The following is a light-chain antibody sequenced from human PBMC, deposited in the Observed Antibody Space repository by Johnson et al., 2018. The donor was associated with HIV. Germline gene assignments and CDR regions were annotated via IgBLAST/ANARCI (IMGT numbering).Light chain of an antibody. Sequence: QFVLTQPPSVSAAPGQKVTISCSGSSSNIGKNHVSWYQQFPGTAPKLLVYEDDKRPSDLPDRFSGSKSGTSATLGITGLQAGDEAAYYCGTWDLSLNAYVFGPGTKVTV. CDR2: EDD. CDR3: GTWDLSLNAYV. CDR1: SSNIGKNH. V-gene: IGLV1-51*02. J-gene: IGLJ1*01.